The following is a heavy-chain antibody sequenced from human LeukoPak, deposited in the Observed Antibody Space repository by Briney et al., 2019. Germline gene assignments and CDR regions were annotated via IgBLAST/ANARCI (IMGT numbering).Heavy chain of an antibody. D-gene: IGHD3-3*01. CDR1: GFTFDDYA. V-gene: IGHV3-9*01. CDR3: AKDMNDFWGYYYFDY. Sequence: PGRSLRLSCAASGFTFDDYAMHWVRQAPGKGLEWVSGISWNSGSIGYADSVKGRFTISRDNAKNSLYLQTNSLRAEDTALYYCAKDMNDFWGYYYFDYWGQGTLVTVSS. CDR2: ISWNSGSI. J-gene: IGHJ4*02.